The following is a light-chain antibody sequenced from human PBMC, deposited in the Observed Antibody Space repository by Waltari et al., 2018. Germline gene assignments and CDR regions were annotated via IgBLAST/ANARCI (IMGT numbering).Light chain of an antibody. CDR2: WAS. J-gene: IGKJ2*01. CDR1: QSVFYSPNKKNY. CDR3: QQYSGGYT. V-gene: IGKV4-1*01. Sequence: DIVMTQSPDSLAVSLGERATINCKSSQSVFYSPNKKNYIAWYQQKPGQPPKLLIYWASTRESGVPDRFSGSGYGADFTLTISSLQAEDVAVYFCQQYSGGYTFGQGTKLEI.